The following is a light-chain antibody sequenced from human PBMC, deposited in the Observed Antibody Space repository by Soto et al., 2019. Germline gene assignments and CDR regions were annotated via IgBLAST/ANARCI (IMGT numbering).Light chain of an antibody. V-gene: IGKV3-20*01. Sequence: EIVLTQSPGTLSLSPGERGTLSCRASQNLGTMYLAWFQQKSGQAPRLLIYSASRRATGIPDRFSGSGSGTDFTLTINRVEPEDLAVYFCQQYGGSPRTFGQGTKVEIE. CDR3: QQYGGSPRT. J-gene: IGKJ1*01. CDR1: QNLGTMY. CDR2: SAS.